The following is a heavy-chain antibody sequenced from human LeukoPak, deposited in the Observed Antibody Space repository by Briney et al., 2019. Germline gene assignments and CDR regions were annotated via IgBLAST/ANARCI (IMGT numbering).Heavy chain of an antibody. CDR3: ATQGGSSSASVFDY. D-gene: IGHD2-2*01. CDR1: GGSISSNY. CDR2: IYYSGST. V-gene: IGHV4-59*06. Sequence: SETLSLTCSVSGGSISSNYWSWIRQSPGKGLEWIGYIYYSGSTYYNPSLKSRVTISVDTSKTQFSLKLSSVTAADTAVYYCATQGGSSSASVFDYWGQGTLVTVSS. J-gene: IGHJ4*02.